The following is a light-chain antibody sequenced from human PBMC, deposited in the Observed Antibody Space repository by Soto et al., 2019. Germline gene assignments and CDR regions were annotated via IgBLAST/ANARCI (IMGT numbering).Light chain of an antibody. CDR2: AAS. CDR3: QQNYDTPIP. CDR1: QSIGTF. J-gene: IGKJ5*01. V-gene: IGKV1-39*01. Sequence: KVSLSASSLSAFVGDRVTMTCRASQSIGTFLSWYQQKSGRAPKLLIYAASSLQIGVPSRFSGSGSGTNFTLTISSLQPEDFATYFCQQNYDTPIPFGQGTLPAVK.